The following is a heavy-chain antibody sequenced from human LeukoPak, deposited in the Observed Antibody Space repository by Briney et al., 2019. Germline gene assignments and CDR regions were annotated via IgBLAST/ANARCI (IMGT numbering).Heavy chain of an antibody. CDR2: INSDGTST. D-gene: IGHD2-15*01. J-gene: IGHJ5*02. CDR3: ARDKFAGCSGGSCYSRIRNWFDP. Sequence: GGSLRLSCAASGFTFSSSWMYWVRQAPGKGLAWVSRINSDGTSTTYADSAKGRFTISRDNSKNTLYLQMNSLRAEDTAVYYCARDKFAGCSGGSCYSRIRNWFDPWGQGTLVTVSS. CDR1: GFTFSSSW. V-gene: IGHV3-74*01.